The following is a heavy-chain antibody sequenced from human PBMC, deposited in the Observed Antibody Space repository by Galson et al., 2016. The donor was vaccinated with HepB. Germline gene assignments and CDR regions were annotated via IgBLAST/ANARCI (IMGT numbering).Heavy chain of an antibody. CDR1: GGSISNYY. J-gene: IGHJ4*02. Sequence: SETLSLTCTVSGGSISNYYWSWIRQPPGKGLEWIGYIYYSGSTNYNPSLKSRVTISVDTSKNQFSLKLSSVTAADTAVYYCARAEYYDFWSGRNGGYYFDYWGRGTLVTVSS. CDR3: ARAEYYDFWSGRNGGYYFDY. D-gene: IGHD3-3*01. V-gene: IGHV4-59*01. CDR2: IYYSGST.